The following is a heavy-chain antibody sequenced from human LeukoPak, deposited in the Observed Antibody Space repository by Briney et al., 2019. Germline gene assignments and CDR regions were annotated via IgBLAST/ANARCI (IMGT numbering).Heavy chain of an antibody. CDR1: GGSISSCY. Sequence: PSETLSLTCTVSGGSISSCYWSWIRQPPGKGLEWIGYIYYSGSTNYNPSLKSRVTISVDTSKNQFSLKLSSVTAADTAVYYCARGLPYYYDSSGYLTYFDYWGQGTLVTVSS. D-gene: IGHD3-22*01. V-gene: IGHV4-59*12. CDR3: ARGLPYYYDSSGYLTYFDY. J-gene: IGHJ4*02. CDR2: IYYSGST.